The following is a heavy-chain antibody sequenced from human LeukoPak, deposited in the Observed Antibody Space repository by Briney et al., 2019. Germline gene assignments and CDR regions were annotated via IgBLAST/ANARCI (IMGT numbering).Heavy chain of an antibody. CDR3: AKGDDYGDLAVDY. D-gene: IGHD4-17*01. Sequence: GGSLRLSCAASGFTFSSYAMSWVRQAPGKGLEWVSAISGSGGSTYYVDSVKGRFTISRDNSKNTLYPQMNSLRAEDTAVYYCAKGDDYGDLAVDYWGQGTLVTVSS. J-gene: IGHJ4*02. CDR1: GFTFSSYA. CDR2: ISGSGGST. V-gene: IGHV3-23*01.